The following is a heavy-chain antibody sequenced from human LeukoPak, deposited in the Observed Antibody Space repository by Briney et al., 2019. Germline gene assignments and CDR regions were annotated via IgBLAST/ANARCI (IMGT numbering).Heavy chain of an antibody. CDR3: EREGAYYYASSGPKNYYSYYGMDV. V-gene: IGHV3-66*01. J-gene: IGHJ6*02. D-gene: IGHD3-22*01. CDR2: IYSGGST. Sequence: GGSLRLSCAASGFTVSSNYMSWVRQAPGKGLEWVSVIYSGGSTYYADSVKGGFTISRDNSKNTLYLQMNSLKAEDTAVYYCEREGAYYYASSGPKNYYSYYGMDVWGQGTTVTVSS. CDR1: GFTVSSNY.